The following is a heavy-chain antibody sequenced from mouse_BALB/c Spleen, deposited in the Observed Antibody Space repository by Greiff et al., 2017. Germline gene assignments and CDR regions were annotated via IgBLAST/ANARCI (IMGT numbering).Heavy chain of an antibody. V-gene: IGHV1-62-2*01. CDR2: IYPGDGSI. D-gene: IGHD1-1*02. CDR3: ARHGGNWYFDV. CDR1: GYTFTSYY. J-gene: IGHJ1*01. Sequence: QVQLQQSGPELVKPGASVKMSCKASGYTFTSYYIHWVKQRPGQGLEWIGWIYPGDGSIKYNEKFKDKATLTADKSSSTVYMELSRLTSEDSAVYFCARHGGNWYFDVWGAGTTVTVSS.